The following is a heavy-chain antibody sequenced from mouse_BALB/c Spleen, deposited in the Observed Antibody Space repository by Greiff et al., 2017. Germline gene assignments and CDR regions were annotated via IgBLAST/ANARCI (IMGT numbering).Heavy chain of an antibody. Sequence: EVKLVESGGGLVKPGGSLKLSCAASGFAFSSYDMSWVRQTPEKRLEWVAYISSGGGSTYYPDAVKGRFTISSDNDKNTLYLQMSSLKSEDIAMYYCARPNLHYAMDYWGQGTSVTVSS. J-gene: IGHJ4*01. CDR3: ARPNLHYAMDY. CDR2: ISSGGGST. V-gene: IGHV5-12-1*01. CDR1: GFAFSSYD.